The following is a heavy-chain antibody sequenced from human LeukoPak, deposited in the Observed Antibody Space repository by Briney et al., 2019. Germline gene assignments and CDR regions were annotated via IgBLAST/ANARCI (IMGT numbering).Heavy chain of an antibody. Sequence: KPSETLSLTCTVSGGSISSYYWSWIRQPPGKGLEWIGYIYYSGSTNYNPSLKSRVTISVDTSKNQFSLKLSSVTAADTAVYYCARRGSYYYDSSGYPTGAFDIWGQGTMVTVSS. D-gene: IGHD3-22*01. V-gene: IGHV4-59*08. J-gene: IGHJ3*02. CDR1: GGSISSYY. CDR3: ARRGSYYYDSSGYPTGAFDI. CDR2: IYYSGST.